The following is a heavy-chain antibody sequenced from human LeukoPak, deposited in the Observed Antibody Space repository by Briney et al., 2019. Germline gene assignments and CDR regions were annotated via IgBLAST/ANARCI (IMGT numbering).Heavy chain of an antibody. J-gene: IGHJ6*02. CDR1: GGSFSGYY. CDR2: INHSGIT. Sequence: SETLSLTCAVYGGSFSGYYWSWIRQPPGKGLEWIGEINHSGITNYNPSLKSRVTISVDTSKNQFSLKLSSVTAADTAVYYCARGQGSYYYYYAMDVWGQGTTVTVSS. D-gene: IGHD2-15*01. V-gene: IGHV4-34*01. CDR3: ARGQGSYYYYYAMDV.